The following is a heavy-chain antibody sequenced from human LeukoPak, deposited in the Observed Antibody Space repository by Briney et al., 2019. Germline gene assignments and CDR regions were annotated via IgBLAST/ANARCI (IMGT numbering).Heavy chain of an antibody. CDR2: IATYNGKT. Sequence: ASVKVSCKASSYTFDIYGIAWVRQAPGQGLEWMGWIATYNGKTDYAQNLQGRVTMTTDLSTGTAYMELRSLRSDDTAVYYCARVYNSYYYYMDVWGKGTPVTVSS. CDR1: SYTFDIYG. V-gene: IGHV1-18*01. J-gene: IGHJ6*03. D-gene: IGHD1-14*01. CDR3: ARVYNSYYYYMDV.